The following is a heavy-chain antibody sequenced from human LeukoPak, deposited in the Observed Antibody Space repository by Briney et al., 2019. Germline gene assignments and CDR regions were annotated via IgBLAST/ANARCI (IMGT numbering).Heavy chain of an antibody. Sequence: ASEKVSCKASGYSFTTYYMHWVRQAPGQGREGRGVINPSGGRTSYAQMFQGRVTMTRDTSTNTVYMELSSLRSDHTAVYYCARGYSYGYHDASDIWGQGTIVTVS. V-gene: IGHV1-46*03. D-gene: IGHD5-18*01. CDR3: ARGYSYGYHDASDI. J-gene: IGHJ3*02. CDR1: GYSFTTYY. CDR2: INPSGGRT.